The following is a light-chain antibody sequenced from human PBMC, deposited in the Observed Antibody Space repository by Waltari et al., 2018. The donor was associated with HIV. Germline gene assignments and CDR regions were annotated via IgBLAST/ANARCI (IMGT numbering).Light chain of an antibody. CDR3: SSYAGSNIVV. V-gene: IGLV2-8*01. CDR2: EFS. CDR1: SSDVGGYNY. Sequence: QSALTQPPSASGSPGQSVTISCTGTSSDVGGYNYVSWYQPHPCKAPNLMISEFSKRPSGVPDRFSGSKSGNTASLTVSGLQAEDEADYYCSSYAGSNIVVFGGGTKLTVL. J-gene: IGLJ2*01.